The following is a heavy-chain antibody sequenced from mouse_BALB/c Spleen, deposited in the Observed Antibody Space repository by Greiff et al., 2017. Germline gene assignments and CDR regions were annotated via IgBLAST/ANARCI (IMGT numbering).Heavy chain of an antibody. CDR2: INPSSGYT. V-gene: IGHV1-4*01. J-gene: IGHJ3*01. Sequence: QVQLQQSGADLARPGASVKMSCKASGYTFTSYTMHWVKQRPGQGLEWIGYINPSSGYTNYNQKFKDKATLTADKSSSTAYMQLSSLTSEDSAVYYCAPYRYDERGFAYWGQGTLVTVSA. CDR3: APYRYDERGFAY. CDR1: GYTFTSYT. D-gene: IGHD2-14*01.